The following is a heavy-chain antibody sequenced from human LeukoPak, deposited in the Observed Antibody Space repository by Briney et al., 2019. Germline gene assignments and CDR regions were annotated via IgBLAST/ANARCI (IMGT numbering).Heavy chain of an antibody. CDR2: IYYSGNT. J-gene: IGHJ4*02. D-gene: IGHD6-13*01. V-gene: IGHV4-31*03. Sequence: SETLSLTCTVSGGSISSGGYYWSWTRQHPGKGLEWIGYIYYSGNTYYNPSLKSRVIISLDTSENQFSLKLNSVTAADTAVYYCAYRALTGYSSSWRSWGQGTLVTVSS. CDR3: AYRALTGYSSSWRS. CDR1: GGSISSGGYY.